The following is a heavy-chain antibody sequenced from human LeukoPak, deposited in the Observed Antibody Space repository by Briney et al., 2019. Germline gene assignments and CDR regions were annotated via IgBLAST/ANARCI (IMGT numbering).Heavy chain of an antibody. CDR1: GYSFTNYW. D-gene: IGHD2-2*01. CDR3: AKHHLDPSCSSSSCYAGTWFDP. V-gene: IGHV5-51*01. J-gene: IGHJ5*02. Sequence: GEALKISCKDSGYSFTNYWIAWVRQMPGKGLEWVGIINPGDSDTRYSPSFQGQVTLSADRSISTAYLQWSSLKASDTAMYYCAKHHLDPSCSSSSCYAGTWFDPWGQGTLVTVSS. CDR2: INPGDSDT.